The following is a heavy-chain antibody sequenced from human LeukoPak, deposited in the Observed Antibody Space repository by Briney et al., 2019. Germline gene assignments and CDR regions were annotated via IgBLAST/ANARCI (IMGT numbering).Heavy chain of an antibody. CDR2: IYYSGST. D-gene: IGHD3-22*01. Sequence: SETLSLTCTVSGGSISGYYWSWIRQPPGKGLEWIGYIYYSGSTNYNPSLKSRVTISVDTPKNQFSLKLSSVTAADTAVYYCARVVNYYDSRGFDYWGQGTLVTVSS. V-gene: IGHV4-59*01. J-gene: IGHJ4*02. CDR3: ARVVNYYDSRGFDY. CDR1: GGSISGYY.